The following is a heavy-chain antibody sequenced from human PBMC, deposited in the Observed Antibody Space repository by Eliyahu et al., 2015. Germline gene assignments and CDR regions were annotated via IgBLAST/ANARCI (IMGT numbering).Heavy chain of an antibody. D-gene: IGHD3-10*01. Sequence: QLQLQESGSGLVKPSQTLSLTCAXSGGXIXXGGYXWXWIRQXPGKGLEWIGYIYHSGSTYYNPSLKSRVTISVDRSKNQFSLKLSSVTAADTAVYYCARDKVRGALNWFDPWGQGTLVTVSS. CDR1: GGXIXXGGYX. CDR2: IYHSGST. CDR3: ARDKVRGALNWFDP. V-gene: IGHV4-30-2*01. J-gene: IGHJ5*02.